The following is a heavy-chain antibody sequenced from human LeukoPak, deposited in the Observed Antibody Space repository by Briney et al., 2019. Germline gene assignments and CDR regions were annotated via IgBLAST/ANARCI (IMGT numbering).Heavy chain of an antibody. D-gene: IGHD3-10*01. Sequence: GGSLRLSCAASGFTFSSYSMNWVRQAPGKGLEWVSAISGSGGSTYYADSVKGRFTISRDNSKNTLYLQMNSLRAEDTAVYYCAKDQSITMVRGVIDADYWGQGTLVTVSS. J-gene: IGHJ4*02. CDR1: GFTFSSYS. CDR3: AKDQSITMVRGVIDADY. CDR2: ISGSGGST. V-gene: IGHV3-23*01.